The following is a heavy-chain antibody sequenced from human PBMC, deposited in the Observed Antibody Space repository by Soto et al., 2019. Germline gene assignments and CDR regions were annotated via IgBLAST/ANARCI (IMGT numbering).Heavy chain of an antibody. J-gene: IGHJ4*02. V-gene: IGHV1-3*01. Sequence: ASVKVSCKASGYTFTSYAMHWVRQAPGQRLEWMGWINAGNGNTKYSQKFQGRVTITRDTSASTAYMELSSLGSEDTAVYYCARDMGFGLSDYWGQGTRVTVSS. D-gene: IGHD3-10*01. CDR2: INAGNGNT. CDR3: ARDMGFGLSDY. CDR1: GYTFTSYA.